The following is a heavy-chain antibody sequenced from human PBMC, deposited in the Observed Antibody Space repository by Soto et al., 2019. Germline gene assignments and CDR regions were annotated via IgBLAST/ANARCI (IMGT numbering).Heavy chain of an antibody. J-gene: IGHJ3*02. CDR1: GGTFSSYA. D-gene: IGHD3-16*01. CDR2: IIPIFGTA. Sequence: SVKVSCKASGGTFSSYAIIWVRQAPGQGLEWMGGIIPIFGTANYAQKFQGRVTITADESTSTAYMELSSLRSEDTAVYYCATGTLGDQRAFDIWGQGTMVTVSS. V-gene: IGHV1-69*13. CDR3: ATGTLGDQRAFDI.